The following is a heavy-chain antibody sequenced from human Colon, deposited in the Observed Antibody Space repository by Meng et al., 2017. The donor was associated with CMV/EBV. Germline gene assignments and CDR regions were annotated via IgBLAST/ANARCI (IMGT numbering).Heavy chain of an antibody. CDR1: GGSFSGHY. V-gene: IGHV4-59*11. CDR3: ARGYSSSWYY. J-gene: IGHJ4*02. Sequence: SETLSPTCTVSGGSFSGHYWSWIRQPPGQGLEWIGYMFDRGATNYNPSLKSQVTISVDTSKNQFSLNLRSLTAADTAVYYCARGYSSSWYYWGQGTLVTVSS. D-gene: IGHD2-2*01. CDR2: MFDRGAT.